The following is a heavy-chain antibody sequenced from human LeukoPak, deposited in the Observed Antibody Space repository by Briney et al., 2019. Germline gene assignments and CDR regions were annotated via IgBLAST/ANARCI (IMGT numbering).Heavy chain of an antibody. CDR2: IIPIFGTA. Sequence: SVKVSCKASGGTFSSYAISWVRHAPGQGLEWMGRIIPIFGTANYAQKFQGRVTITADKSTSTAYMELSSLRSEDTAVYYCARDCYDFWSGYYTSAGNWFDPWGQGTLVTVSS. CDR3: ARDCYDFWSGYYTSAGNWFDP. V-gene: IGHV1-69*06. D-gene: IGHD3-3*01. J-gene: IGHJ5*02. CDR1: GGTFSSYA.